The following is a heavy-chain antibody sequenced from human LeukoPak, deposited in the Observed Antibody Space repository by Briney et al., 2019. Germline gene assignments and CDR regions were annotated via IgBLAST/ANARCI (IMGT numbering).Heavy chain of an antibody. CDR1: GFTFSSYA. V-gene: IGHV3-23*01. CDR2: ISGSGGST. CDR3: AKDGVLGCSSTSCYSGYFDY. J-gene: IGHJ4*02. D-gene: IGHD2-2*01. Sequence: GGSLRLSCAASGFTFSSYAMSWVRQAPGKGLEWVSAISGSGGSTYYADSVKGRFTISRDNSKNTLYLHMNSLRAEDTAVYYCAKDGVLGCSSTSCYSGYFDYWGQGTLVTVSS.